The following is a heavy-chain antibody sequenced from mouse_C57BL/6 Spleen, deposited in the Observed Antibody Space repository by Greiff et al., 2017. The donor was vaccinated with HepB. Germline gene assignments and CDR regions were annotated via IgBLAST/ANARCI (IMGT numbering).Heavy chain of an antibody. J-gene: IGHJ2*01. Sequence: VQLQQSGPELVKPGASVKISCKASGYAFSSSWMNWVKQRPGKGLEWIGRIYPGDGDTNYNGKFKGKATLTAVKSSSTAYMQLSSLTSEDSAVYFCARWATTVVAVDYWGQGTTLTVSS. V-gene: IGHV1-82*01. CDR1: GYAFSSSW. CDR2: IYPGDGDT. D-gene: IGHD1-1*01. CDR3: ARWATTVVAVDY.